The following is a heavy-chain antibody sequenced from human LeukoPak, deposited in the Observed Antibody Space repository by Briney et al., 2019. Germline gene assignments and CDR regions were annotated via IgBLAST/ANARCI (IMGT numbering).Heavy chain of an antibody. CDR2: IYYSGST. V-gene: IGHV4-30-4*01. CDR3: ARSDYGDAYYFDY. J-gene: IGHJ4*02. D-gene: IGHD4-17*01. CDR1: GGSISSGDYY. Sequence: SETLSLTCIVSGGSISSGDYYWSWIRQPPGKGLEWIGYIYYSGSTYYNPSLKSRLTISVDTSKNQFSLKLSSVTAADTALYYCARSDYGDAYYFDYWGQGTLVTVSS.